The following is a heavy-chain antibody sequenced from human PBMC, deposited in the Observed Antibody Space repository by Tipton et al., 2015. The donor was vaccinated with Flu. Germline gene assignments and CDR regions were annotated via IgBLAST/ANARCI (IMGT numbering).Heavy chain of an antibody. CDR2: IYYSGGT. Sequence: LRLSCTVSGGSISSSSYYWGWIRQPPGKGLEWIGSIYYSGGTYYNPSLKSRVTISVDTSKNQFSLKLSSVTAADTAVYYCARASLVGATKVDYWGQGTLVTVSS. J-gene: IGHJ4*02. CDR1: GGSISSSSYY. V-gene: IGHV4-39*07. D-gene: IGHD1-26*01. CDR3: ARASLVGATKVDY.